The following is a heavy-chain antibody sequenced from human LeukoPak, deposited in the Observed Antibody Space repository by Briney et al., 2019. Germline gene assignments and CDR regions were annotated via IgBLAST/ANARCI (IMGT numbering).Heavy chain of an antibody. CDR3: ASFHISGKSYNGLHY. J-gene: IGHJ4*02. D-gene: IGHD3-10*01. Sequence: GESLKISCKGSGYSFTSYWIGWVRQLPGKGLEWMGIIYPSDSDTRYSPSFQGQVTISADKSINTVYLHWNSLKASDTAMYYCASFHISGKSYNGLHYWGQGTLVTVSS. CDR2: IYPSDSDT. V-gene: IGHV5-51*01. CDR1: GYSFTSYW.